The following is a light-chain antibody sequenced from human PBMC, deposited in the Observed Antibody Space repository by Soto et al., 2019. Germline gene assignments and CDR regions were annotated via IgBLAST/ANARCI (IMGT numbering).Light chain of an antibody. J-gene: IGLJ2*01. CDR3: SSYCLSCGSIVTSATVV. CDR1: SSDVGGYNY. CDR2: EVS. Sequence: QSALTQPASVSGSPGQSITISCTGTSSDVGGYNYVSWYQQHPGKAPKLMIYEVSNRPSGVSNRFSGSKSGNTASLTISGLQAEDEAVYYCSSYCLSCGSIVTSATVVLGGGTKLTVL. V-gene: IGLV2-14*01.